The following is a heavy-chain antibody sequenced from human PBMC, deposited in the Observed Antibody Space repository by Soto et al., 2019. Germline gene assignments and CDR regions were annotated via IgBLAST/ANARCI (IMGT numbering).Heavy chain of an antibody. D-gene: IGHD2-21*02. J-gene: IGHJ4*02. CDR3: ARQRLLRLKPDFDI. CDR1: GGSTSDKSYF. V-gene: IGHV4-39*01. Sequence: LSLTCSVSGGSTSDKSYFWGWVRQSPGKGLEWIGSMYYSESSYYNPSLKSRVAISVDTSKNQFSLKLRSVTAADTAVYFCARQRLLRLKPDFDIWGQGTLVTVSS. CDR2: MYYSESS.